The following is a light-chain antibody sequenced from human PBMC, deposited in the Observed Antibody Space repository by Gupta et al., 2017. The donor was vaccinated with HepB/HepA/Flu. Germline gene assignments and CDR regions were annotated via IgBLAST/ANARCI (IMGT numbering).Light chain of an antibody. V-gene: IGKV1-27*01. CDR1: QGIRNY. Sequence: DLQMTQSPSSLSASVGDRVTITCRASQGIRNYLAWYQQKPGKVPKLLIYAASTLQSGVPSRFSGSGSGTDFTLTISSLQPEDVATYYCQKYNSAPLTVGGGTKVEIK. CDR2: AAS. CDR3: QKYNSAPLT. J-gene: IGKJ4*01.